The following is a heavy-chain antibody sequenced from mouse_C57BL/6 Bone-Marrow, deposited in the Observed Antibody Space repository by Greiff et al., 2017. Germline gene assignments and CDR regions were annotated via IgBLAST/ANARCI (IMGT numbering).Heavy chain of an antibody. CDR2: ISYDGSN. Sequence: EVQLVESGPGLVKPSQSLSLTCSVTGYSITSGYYWNWIRQFPGNKLEWMGYISYDGSNNYNPFLKNLISITRDTSKNQFFLMLNSVTTEDTATSYSSREEEYYGSSYGFSYWGQGTLVTVSA. CDR3: SREEEYYGSSYGFSY. V-gene: IGHV3-6*01. D-gene: IGHD1-1*01. J-gene: IGHJ3*01. CDR1: GYSITSGYY.